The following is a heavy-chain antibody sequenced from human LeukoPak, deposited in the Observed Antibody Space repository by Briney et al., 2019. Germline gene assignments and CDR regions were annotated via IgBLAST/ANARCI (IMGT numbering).Heavy chain of an antibody. V-gene: IGHV1-2*02. Sequence: ASVKVSCKASGNTFTAYSIHWVRQAPGQGLEWMGWINPNSGDTNFAQKFQGRVTMTRDTSISAAHMELISLKSDDTAVYFCARSGAPPHYYYYYMDVWGKGTTVTVSS. CDR2: INPNSGDT. CDR1: GNTFTAYS. D-gene: IGHD7-27*01. J-gene: IGHJ6*03. CDR3: ARSGAPPHYYYYYMDV.